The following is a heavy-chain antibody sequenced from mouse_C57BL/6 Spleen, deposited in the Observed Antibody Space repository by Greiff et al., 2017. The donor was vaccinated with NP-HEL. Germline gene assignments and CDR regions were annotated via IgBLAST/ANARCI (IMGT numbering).Heavy chain of an antibody. J-gene: IGHJ3*01. CDR2: IWSGGST. CDR3: YRTGTGTFAY. D-gene: IGHD4-1*01. V-gene: IGHV2-2*01. Sequence: QVQLKESGPGLVQPSQSLSITCTVSGFSLTSYGVHWVRQSPGKGLEWLGVIWSGGSTDYNAAFISRLSISKDNSKCQVFYKRNSLQAADTAIYYFYRTGTGTFAYWGQGTLVTVSA. CDR1: GFSLTSYG.